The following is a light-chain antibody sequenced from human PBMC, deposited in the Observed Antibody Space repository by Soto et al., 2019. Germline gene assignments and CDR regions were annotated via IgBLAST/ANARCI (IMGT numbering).Light chain of an antibody. J-gene: IGLJ1*01. CDR2: DVS. V-gene: IGLV2-11*01. CDR1: SSDVGAYDF. CDR3: SSYAVTLYV. Sequence: QSALTQPGSVSGSPGQSVTISCTGTSSDVGAYDFVSWYQQHPGKAPRLMIFDVSNRPSGVPNRFSGSKSGKTASLTISGHQAADEAGYYCSSYAVTLYVFGTGTKVTVL.